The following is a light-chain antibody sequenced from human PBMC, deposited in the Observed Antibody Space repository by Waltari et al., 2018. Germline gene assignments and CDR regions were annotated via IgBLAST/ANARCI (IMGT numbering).Light chain of an antibody. CDR1: QGISSY. V-gene: IGKV1-9*01. Sequence: DIQLTHSPSFLSASVVHIVTIPCRASQGISSYLAWYQQKPGKAPKLLIYAEATLQSGVPSRFSGSGSGTEFTLTISSLQPEDFATYYCQQLNSYPGFTFGPGTKVDIK. CDR3: QQLNSYPGFT. CDR2: AEA. J-gene: IGKJ3*01.